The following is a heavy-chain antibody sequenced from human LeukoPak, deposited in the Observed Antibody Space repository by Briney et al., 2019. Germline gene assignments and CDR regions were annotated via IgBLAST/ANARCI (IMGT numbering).Heavy chain of an antibody. D-gene: IGHD2-21*02. CDR3: ARDRVVTASGTAWFDY. CDR2: IYYSGST. CDR1: GASVSSGYYY. J-gene: IGHJ4*02. Sequence: PSETLSLTCTVSGASVSSGYYYWSWIRQPPGKGLEWIEYIYYSGSTNYNPSLKSRVTISVDTSKNQFSLKLSSVTAADTAVYYCARDRVVTASGTAWFDYWGQGTLVTVSS. V-gene: IGHV4-61*01.